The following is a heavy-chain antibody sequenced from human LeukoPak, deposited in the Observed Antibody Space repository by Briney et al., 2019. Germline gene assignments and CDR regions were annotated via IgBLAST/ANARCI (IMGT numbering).Heavy chain of an antibody. CDR1: GYSFTSYW. CDR2: IYPGDSDT. CDR3: ARLYYGSGTKGYYCYGMDV. D-gene: IGHD3-10*01. V-gene: IGHV5-51*01. Sequence: GESLKISCKGSGYSFTSYWIGWVRPMPGKGVEWVEIIYPGDSDTRYSPSFQGQVTISADKSISTAYLQWSSLKASDTAMYYCARLYYGSGTKGYYCYGMDVWGQGTTVTVSS. J-gene: IGHJ6*02.